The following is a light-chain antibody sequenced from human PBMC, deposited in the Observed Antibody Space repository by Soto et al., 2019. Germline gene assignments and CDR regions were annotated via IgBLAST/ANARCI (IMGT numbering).Light chain of an antibody. J-gene: IGKJ4*01. CDR1: QSIRTY. V-gene: IGKV1-39*01. Sequence: DVQLTQSPSSLSAAVGDRVTITCRASQSIRTYLNWYQQRPGKAPKLLIYAASTLHSGVPSRFSGSGSGTEFTLTISSLQPEDFATYYCQQSFSTSPVTVGGGTRVEI. CDR2: AAS. CDR3: QQSFSTSPVT.